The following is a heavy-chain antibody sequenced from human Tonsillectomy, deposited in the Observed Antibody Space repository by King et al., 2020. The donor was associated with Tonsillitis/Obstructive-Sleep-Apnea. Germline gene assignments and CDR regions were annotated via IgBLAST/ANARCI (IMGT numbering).Heavy chain of an antibody. CDR3: ARGKWEPRFDS. J-gene: IGHJ5*01. CDR2: INHNGGT. Sequence: VQLQQWGAGLLKPSETLSLPCAVYGGSFSGYYWSWIRQPTGEGLEWIGEINHNGGTNYNPSLKSRVTISVDTSKNQFSLKLSSVTAADTAVYYCARGKWEPRFDSWGQGTLVTVSS. CDR1: GGSFSGYY. D-gene: IGHD1-26*01. V-gene: IGHV4-34*01.